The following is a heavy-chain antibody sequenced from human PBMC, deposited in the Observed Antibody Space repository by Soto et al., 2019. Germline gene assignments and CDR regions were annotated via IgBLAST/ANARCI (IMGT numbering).Heavy chain of an antibody. Sequence: RGSLRLSCAASGFTFSSYAMHWVRQAPGKGLEWVAVISYDGSNKYYADSVKGRFTISRDNSKNTLYLQMNSLRAEDTAVYYCARARPKYQLLPFAYWGQGTLVTGSS. D-gene: IGHD2-2*01. V-gene: IGHV3-30-3*01. CDR3: ARARPKYQLLPFAY. CDR1: GFTFSSYA. J-gene: IGHJ4*02. CDR2: ISYDGSNK.